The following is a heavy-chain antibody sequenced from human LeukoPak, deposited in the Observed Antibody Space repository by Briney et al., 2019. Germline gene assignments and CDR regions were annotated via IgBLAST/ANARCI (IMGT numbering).Heavy chain of an antibody. J-gene: IGHJ4*02. D-gene: IGHD6-19*01. CDR3: ARSSGYSSGWYGY. V-gene: IGHV1-69*13. Sequence: SVKVSCKASGYTFSSYAISWVRQAPGQGLEWMGGIIPIFGTANYAQKFQGRVTITADESTSTAYMELSSLRSEDTAVYYCARSSGYSSGWYGYWGQGTLVTVSS. CDR1: GYTFSSYA. CDR2: IIPIFGTA.